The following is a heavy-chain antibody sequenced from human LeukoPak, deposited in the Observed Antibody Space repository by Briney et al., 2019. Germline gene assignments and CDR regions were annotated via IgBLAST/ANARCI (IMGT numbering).Heavy chain of an antibody. CDR1: GGTFSSYA. D-gene: IGHD1-14*01. V-gene: IGHV1-69*13. J-gene: IGHJ4*02. Sequence: SVKVSCKASGGTFSSYAISWVRQAPGQGLEWMGGIIPIFGTANYAQKFQGRVTITADESTSTAYMELSRLRSDDTAVYYCARSPEKTRKFDYWGQGTLVTVSP. CDR2: IIPIFGTA. CDR3: ARSPEKTRKFDY.